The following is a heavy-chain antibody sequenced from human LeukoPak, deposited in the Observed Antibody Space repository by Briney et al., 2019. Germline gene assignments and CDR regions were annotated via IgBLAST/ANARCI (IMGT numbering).Heavy chain of an antibody. J-gene: IGHJ5*02. CDR1: AATWGSYA. Sequence: VQVSCKATAATWGSYAIRWVRQAPGQRLEWMGRIIPILGIANYAQKFQGRVTITADKSTSTAYMELSSLRSEDTAVYYCARVTDQLGWFDPWGQGTLVTVSS. D-gene: IGHD5-18*01. V-gene: IGHV1-69*04. CDR3: ARVTDQLGWFDP. CDR2: IIPILGIA.